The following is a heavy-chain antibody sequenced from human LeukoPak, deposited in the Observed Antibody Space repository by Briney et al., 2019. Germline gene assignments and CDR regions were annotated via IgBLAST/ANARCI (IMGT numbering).Heavy chain of an antibody. D-gene: IGHD3-22*01. Sequence: PSGTLSLTCAVSGGSISSSGYYWSWIRQHPGKGLEWIGYIYHSGSTYYNPSLRSRVTISRDTSKNQFSLKLSSVTAADTAIYYCARANYYDSGGYLPVVYPSDYWGQGTLVTVSS. CDR3: ARANYYDSGGYLPVVYPSDY. J-gene: IGHJ4*02. V-gene: IGHV4-31*11. CDR1: GGSISSSGYY. CDR2: IYHSGST.